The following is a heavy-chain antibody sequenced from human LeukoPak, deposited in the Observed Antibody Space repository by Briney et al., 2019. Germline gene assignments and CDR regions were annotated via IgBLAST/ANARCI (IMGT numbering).Heavy chain of an antibody. CDR2: TRNKANSYTT. V-gene: IGHV3-72*01. J-gene: IGHJ3*02. Sequence: GGSLRLSCAASGFTFSDHYMDWVRQAPGKGLEWVGRTRNKANSYTTEYAASVKGRFTISRDDSKNSLYLQMNSLKTEDTAVYYCARELATAGAFDIWGQGTMVTVSS. D-gene: IGHD2-21*02. CDR3: ARELATAGAFDI. CDR1: GFTFSDHY.